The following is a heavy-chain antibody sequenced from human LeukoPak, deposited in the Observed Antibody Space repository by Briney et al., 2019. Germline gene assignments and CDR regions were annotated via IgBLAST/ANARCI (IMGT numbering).Heavy chain of an antibody. CDR3: ARDLTRNAFDI. V-gene: IGHV1-2*02. CDR1: GYTFTSYY. Sequence: ASVKVSCKASGYTFTSYYMHWFRQAPGQGLEWVGWINSNIGDTHYTQKFQGRVTMTRDTSISTVYMELSSLRSDDTAIYYCARDLTRNAFDIWGQGTMVIVFS. CDR2: INSNIGDT. J-gene: IGHJ3*02. D-gene: IGHD3-9*01.